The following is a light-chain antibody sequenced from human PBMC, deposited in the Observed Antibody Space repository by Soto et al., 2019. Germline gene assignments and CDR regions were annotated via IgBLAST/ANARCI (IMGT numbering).Light chain of an antibody. Sequence: QSVLTQPPSVSGTPGQTVTISCSGSTSNIGSNTVNWYQQLPGTAPKLLIYSNNQRPSGVPGRFSGSKSGTSASLVISGLQSEDEADYYCAAWDDSPGRVFGGGTKLTVL. J-gene: IGLJ3*02. CDR2: SNN. V-gene: IGLV1-44*01. CDR1: TSNIGSNT. CDR3: AAWDDSPGRV.